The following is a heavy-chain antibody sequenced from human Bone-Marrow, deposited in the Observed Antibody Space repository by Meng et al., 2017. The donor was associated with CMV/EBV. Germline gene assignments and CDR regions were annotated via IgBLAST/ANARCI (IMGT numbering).Heavy chain of an antibody. J-gene: IGHJ4*02. Sequence: GESLRLSCATSGFTFSSHAMSWVRQAPGKGLEWVSAISGSGGDTYYADSVKGRFTISRDNFNTMLYLEMNSLRAEDTALYSCAKDPWWGGGGDYWGQGTLVTVSS. CDR2: ISGSGGDT. D-gene: IGHD2-15*01. V-gene: IGHV3-23*01. CDR3: AKDPWWGGGGDY. CDR1: GFTFSSHA.